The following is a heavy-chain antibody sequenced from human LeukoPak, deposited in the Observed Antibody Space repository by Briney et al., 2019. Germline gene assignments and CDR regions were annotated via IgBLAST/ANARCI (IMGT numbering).Heavy chain of an antibody. Sequence: ASVKVSCKASGYTFTGYYMHWVRQAPGQGREWMGWINPNSGGTNYAQKVQGRVTMTRDTSISTAYMELSRLRSDDTAVYYCARVTHSSGWYRLGSFDYWGQGTLVTVSS. D-gene: IGHD6-19*01. CDR2: INPNSGGT. CDR1: GYTFTGYY. CDR3: ARVTHSSGWYRLGSFDY. J-gene: IGHJ4*02. V-gene: IGHV1-2*02.